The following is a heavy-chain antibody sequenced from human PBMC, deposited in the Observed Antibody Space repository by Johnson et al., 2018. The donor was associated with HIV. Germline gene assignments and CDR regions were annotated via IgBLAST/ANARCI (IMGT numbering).Heavy chain of an antibody. V-gene: IGHV3-30*18. D-gene: IGHD6-13*01. J-gene: IGHJ3*02. CDR1: GFSFDDYA. CDR2: IYYDGTNK. Sequence: QVLLVESGGGLVQPGGSLRLSCAASGFSFDDYAMHWVRQAPGKGLEWVAVIYYDGTNKHYADSVKGRFTISRDNSKNTLFLQMNSLRAEDTAVYYCAKDAAAAALRAFDNWGQGTMVTVSS. CDR3: AKDAAAAALRAFDN.